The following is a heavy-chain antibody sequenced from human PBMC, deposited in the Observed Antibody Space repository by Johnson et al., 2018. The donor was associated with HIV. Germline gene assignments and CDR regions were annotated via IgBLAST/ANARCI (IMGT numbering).Heavy chain of an antibody. J-gene: IGHJ3*02. CDR2: IWYDGSNK. CDR1: GFTFSSYG. CDR3: AKERGYDSSGYNRWYVPDAFDI. Sequence: QVQLVESGGGVVQPGRSLRLSCAASGFTFSSYGMHWVRQAPGKGLEWVAVIWYDGSNKYYADSVKGRFTISRDNSRNTMYLQINSLRAEDTAVYYCAKERGYDSSGYNRWYVPDAFDIWGQGTMVTVSS. D-gene: IGHD3-22*01. V-gene: IGHV3-33*06.